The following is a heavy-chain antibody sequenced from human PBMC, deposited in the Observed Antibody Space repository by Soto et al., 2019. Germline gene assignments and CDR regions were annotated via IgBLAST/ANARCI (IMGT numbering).Heavy chain of an antibody. V-gene: IGHV4-4*02. CDR3: ARLRGYCSSTSCYGEFDY. Sequence: SETLSLTCAVSRGSISSSNWWSWVRQPPGKGLEWIGEIYHSGSTNYNPSLKSRVTISVDKSKNQFSLKLSSVTAADTAVYYCARLRGYCSSTSCYGEFDYWGQGTLVTVSS. CDR1: RGSISSSNW. D-gene: IGHD2-2*01. J-gene: IGHJ4*02. CDR2: IYHSGST.